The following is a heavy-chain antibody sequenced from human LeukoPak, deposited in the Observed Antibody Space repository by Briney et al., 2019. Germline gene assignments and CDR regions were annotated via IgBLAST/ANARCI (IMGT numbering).Heavy chain of an antibody. CDR1: GFSFSDYG. D-gene: IGHD4-23*01. CDR3: AKGGGGGNSGYLDY. J-gene: IGHJ4*02. CDR2: IWFDGVNK. V-gene: IGHV3-33*06. Sequence: GGSLRLSCPASGFSFSDYGLHWVRQAPGKGLEWVAIIWFDGVNKYYEESVKGRFTISRDISKSTLYLQMNSLRAEDTAVYYCAKGGGGGNSGYLDYWGQGTMVTVSS.